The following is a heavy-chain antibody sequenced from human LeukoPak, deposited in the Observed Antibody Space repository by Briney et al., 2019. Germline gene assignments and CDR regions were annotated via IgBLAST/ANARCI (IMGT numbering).Heavy chain of an antibody. V-gene: IGHV3-23*01. CDR2: ISDSGGST. Sequence: GGSLRLSCAVSGITLSNYGMSWVRQAPGKGLEWVAGISDSGGSTNYADSVKGRFTISRDNPKNTLYLQMNSLGAEDTAVYFCAKRGVVIRVILVGFHKEAYYFDSWGQGALVTVSS. CDR1: GITLSNYG. CDR3: AKRGVVIRVILVGFHKEAYYFDS. J-gene: IGHJ4*02. D-gene: IGHD3-22*01.